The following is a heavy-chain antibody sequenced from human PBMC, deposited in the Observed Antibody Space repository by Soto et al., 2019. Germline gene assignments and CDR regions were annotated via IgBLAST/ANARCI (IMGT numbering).Heavy chain of an antibody. CDR3: ARLWFGEYYYYYYYMDV. CDR1: GGSISSYY. Sequence: PSETLSLTCTVSGGSISSYYWSWIRQPPGKGLEWIGYIYYSGSTNYNPSLKSRVTISVDTSKNQFSLKLSSVTAADTAVYYCARLWFGEYYYYYYYMDVWGKGTTVTVSS. V-gene: IGHV4-59*08. CDR2: IYYSGST. D-gene: IGHD3-10*01. J-gene: IGHJ6*03.